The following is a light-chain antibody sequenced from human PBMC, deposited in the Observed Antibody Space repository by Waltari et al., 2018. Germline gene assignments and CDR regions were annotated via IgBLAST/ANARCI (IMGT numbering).Light chain of an antibody. J-gene: IGLJ2*01. Sequence: QSALTQPPSASGSPGQSVTISCTGTRSDVGGYNYVSWYQQHPGKAPKLMIYEVSKRPSGVPDRFSGSKSGNTASLTVSGLQADDEADYYCSSYAGSNAHVVFGGGTKLTVL. V-gene: IGLV2-8*01. CDR1: RSDVGGYNY. CDR2: EVS. CDR3: SSYAGSNAHVV.